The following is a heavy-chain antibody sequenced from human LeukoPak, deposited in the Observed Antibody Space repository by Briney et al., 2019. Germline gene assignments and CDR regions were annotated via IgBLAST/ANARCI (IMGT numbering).Heavy chain of an antibody. D-gene: IGHD6-19*01. CDR1: GFTFSSYA. CDR2: IGGGST. Sequence: GGSLRLSCAASGFTFSSYAMSWVRQAPGKGLEWVSAIGGGSTYYADSVKGRFTISRDNSKNTLYLQMSSLRAEDTAVYYCARPQPYSSGSDAFDIWGQGTKVTVS. CDR3: ARPQPYSSGSDAFDI. V-gene: IGHV3-23*01. J-gene: IGHJ3*02.